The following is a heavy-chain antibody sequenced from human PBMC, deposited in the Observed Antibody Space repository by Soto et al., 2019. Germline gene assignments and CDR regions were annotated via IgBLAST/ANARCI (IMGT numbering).Heavy chain of an antibody. D-gene: IGHD2-2*01. V-gene: IGHV1-69*01. J-gene: IGHJ6*02. CDR3: ASKHGSIVPAATGGYFYYGLDV. Sequence: QVQLVQSGAEVKKPGSSVKVSCKASGGTFSSYALSWVRQAPGQGLEWMGGIIPSFGTANYAQKLQGRVTITADEYTSTGYMELGRLRPEDTAVYYCASKHGSIVPAATGGYFYYGLDVWGQGTTVIVSS. CDR2: IIPSFGTA. CDR1: GGTFSSYA.